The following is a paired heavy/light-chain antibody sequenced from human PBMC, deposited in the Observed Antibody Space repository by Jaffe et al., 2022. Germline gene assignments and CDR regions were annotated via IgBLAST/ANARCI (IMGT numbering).Light chain of an antibody. Sequence: QSALTQPASVSGSPGQSITISCAGTSRDIGTFNLVSWYQHHPGKAPKLLIFEVNKRPSGLSNRFSASKSGNTASLTISDLQAEDEADYYCYSYAGSDYVFGSGTKVTVL. CDR3: YSYAGSDYV. CDR2: EVN. J-gene: IGLJ1*01. CDR1: SRDIGTFNL. V-gene: IGLV2-23*02.
Heavy chain of an antibody. CDR2: INTDTLGT. Sequence: QVQLVQSGAEVKKPGASANVSCKASGYSFSDYFMHWVRQAPGQGLEWMGWINTDTLGTHSLEKFQGRVTMTWDTSINTAYMELSNLTSDDTAVYYCARARYYYASSSYNDAFDVWGQGSMVSVSS. V-gene: IGHV1-2*02. CDR1: GYSFSDYF. D-gene: IGHD3-22*01. J-gene: IGHJ3*01. CDR3: ARARYYYASSSYNDAFDV.